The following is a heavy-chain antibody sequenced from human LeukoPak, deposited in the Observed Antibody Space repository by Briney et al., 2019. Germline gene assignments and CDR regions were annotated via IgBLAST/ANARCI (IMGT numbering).Heavy chain of an antibody. CDR1: GYPFDNFG. J-gene: IGHJ5*02. CDR2: INPNSGGT. CDR3: ARSHGGITIRNWFDP. Sequence: ASVKVSCKASGYPFDNFGLTWVRQAPGQGLEWMGWINPNSGGTNYAQKFQGRVTMTRDTSISTAYMELSRLRSDDTAVYYCARSHGGITIRNWFDPWGQGTLVTVSS. V-gene: IGHV1-2*02. D-gene: IGHD3-3*01.